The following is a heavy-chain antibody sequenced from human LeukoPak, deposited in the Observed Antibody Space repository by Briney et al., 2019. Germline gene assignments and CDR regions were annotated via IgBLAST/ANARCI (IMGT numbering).Heavy chain of an antibody. CDR1: GLTFSDYS. J-gene: IGHJ4*02. V-gene: IGHV3-23*01. CDR2: ISAGGGST. Sequence: GGSLRLSCVASGLTFSDYSTTWVRQAPGKGLFWVSGISAGGGSTYYADSVKGRFTISRDNSRNTLYLQMSSLRAEDTAVYYCAKDAAGPEYWGQGTLVTVSS. D-gene: IGHD6-13*01. CDR3: AKDAAGPEY.